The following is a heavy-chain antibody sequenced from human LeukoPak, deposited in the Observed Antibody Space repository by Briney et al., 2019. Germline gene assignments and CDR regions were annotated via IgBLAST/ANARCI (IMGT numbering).Heavy chain of an antibody. D-gene: IGHD1-1*01. CDR3: ASYASGYNWLKV. V-gene: IGHV1-2*06. CDR1: GHTFTEYY. J-gene: IGHJ4*02. CDR2: IHPGTGNP. Sequence: ASVKVSCKSSGHTFTEYYVHWVRQAPGLGLEWLGRIHPGTGNPNYAQKFQGRVTISRDTSINTAYMELIRLKSDDTAVYYCASYASGYNWLKVWGQGTLVTVSS.